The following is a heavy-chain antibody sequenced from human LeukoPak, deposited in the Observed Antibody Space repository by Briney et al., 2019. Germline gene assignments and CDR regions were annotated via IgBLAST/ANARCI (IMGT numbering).Heavy chain of an antibody. CDR3: AKGNWRYFDY. J-gene: IGHJ4*02. D-gene: IGHD1-1*01. CDR2: IGGSDGTT. V-gene: IGHV3-23*01. Sequence: GGSLRLSCAASGFTFNNYYMTWVRQAPGKGLEWVSTIGGSDGTTYYADSVKGRFTISRDNSKNTLSLQMNSLRTEDTAIYYCAKGNWRYFDYWGQGTLVTVSS. CDR1: GFTFNNYY.